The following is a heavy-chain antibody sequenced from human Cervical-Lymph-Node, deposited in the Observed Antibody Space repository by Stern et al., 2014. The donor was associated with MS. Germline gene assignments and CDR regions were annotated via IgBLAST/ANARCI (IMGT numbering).Heavy chain of an antibody. D-gene: IGHD6-19*01. J-gene: IGHJ4*02. CDR1: GFIFSDYY. CDR3: ARVLASGWAPDY. CDR2: ISSGSTFT. Sequence: VQLVESGGDLVKSGGSLRLSCAVSGFIFSDYYMTWIRQAPGKGLEWVSYISSGSTFTYYADAVKGRFTISRDNVKNSLFLQMNNLRVEDTAVYYCARVLASGWAPDYWGQGTLVTVAP. V-gene: IGHV3-11*06.